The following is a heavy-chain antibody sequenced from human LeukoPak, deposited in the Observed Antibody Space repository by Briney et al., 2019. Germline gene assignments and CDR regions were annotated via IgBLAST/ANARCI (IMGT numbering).Heavy chain of an antibody. D-gene: IGHD2/OR15-2a*01. CDR1: GFTFSSYE. V-gene: IGHV3-48*03. CDR3: ARRVYGDFDH. J-gene: IGHJ4*02. CDR2: ISSSGSTI. Sequence: GGSLRLSCAASGFTFSSYEMNWVRQAPGKGLEWVSYISSSGSTIYYADSVKGRFTISRDNAKNSLYLQMNSLRAEDTAVYYCARRVYGDFDHWGQGTLVTVSS.